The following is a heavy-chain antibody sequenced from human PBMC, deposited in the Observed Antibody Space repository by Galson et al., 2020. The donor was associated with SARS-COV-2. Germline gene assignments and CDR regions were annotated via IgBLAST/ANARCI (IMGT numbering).Heavy chain of an antibody. J-gene: IGHJ4*02. CDR1: GGSISSYY. D-gene: IGHD4-17*01. CDR2: IYYSGCT. V-gene: IGHV4-59*08. CDR3: ARHRRLTVTTDFDY. Sequence: SETLSLTCTVSGGSISSYYWSWIRQPPGKGLEWIGYIYYSGCTNYNPSLKSRVTISVDTSKNQFSLKLSSVTAADTAVYYCARHRRLTVTTDFDYWGQGTLVTVSS.